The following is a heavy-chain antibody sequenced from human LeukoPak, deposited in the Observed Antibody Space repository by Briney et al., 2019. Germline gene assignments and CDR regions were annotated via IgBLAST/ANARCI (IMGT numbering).Heavy chain of an antibody. V-gene: IGHV1-8*03. D-gene: IGHD4-11*01. Sequence: ASVKVSCKASGYTFTSYDINWVRQATGQGLEWMGWMNPNSGNTGYAQRFQGRVTITRNTSISTAYMELSSLRSEDTAVYYCACSNDYSNEFDPWGQGTLVTVSS. CDR3: ACSNDYSNEFDP. CDR1: GYTFTSYD. CDR2: MNPNSGNT. J-gene: IGHJ5*02.